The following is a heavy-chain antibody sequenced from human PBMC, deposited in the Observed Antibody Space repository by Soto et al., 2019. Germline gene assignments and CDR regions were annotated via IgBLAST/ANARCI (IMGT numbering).Heavy chain of an antibody. Sequence: PWEPLSLPLSVTDTSLIERDDYWGWLRQPPGGGLEWLGRIHYSETTYYSSSHKGRATISVDTSHNLISLNLKSATAADTARYCCGRARGNRYRNAFLIWVQAT. CDR1: DTSLIERDDY. D-gene: IGHD3-9*01. CDR2: IHYSETT. CDR3: GRARGNRYRNAFLI. V-gene: IGHV4-39*01. J-gene: IGHJ3*02.